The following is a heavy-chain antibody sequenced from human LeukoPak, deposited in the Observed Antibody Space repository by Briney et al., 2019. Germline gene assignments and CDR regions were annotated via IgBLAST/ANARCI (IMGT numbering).Heavy chain of an antibody. Sequence: ASVKVSCKASGYNFINYGISWVRQAPGQGLDWMGWISTYNGNSIYAQKFQGRATMTTDTSTSTGYMDLRSLTSDDTAVYYCARVARTAVGIRYYFDEWGQGTLVSVSS. CDR1: GYNFINYG. CDR3: ARVARTAVGIRYYFDE. D-gene: IGHD1-14*01. CDR2: ISTYNGNS. V-gene: IGHV1-18*01. J-gene: IGHJ4*02.